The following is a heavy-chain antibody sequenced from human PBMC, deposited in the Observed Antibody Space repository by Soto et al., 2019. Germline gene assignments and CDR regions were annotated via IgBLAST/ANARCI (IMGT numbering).Heavy chain of an antibody. Sequence: GSVKVSCKASGYTFTSYGISWVRQAPGQGLEWMGWISAYNGNTNYAQKLQGRVTMTTDTSTSTAYMELRSLRSDDTAVYYCARDQGIAVAGRGDYYGMDVWGQGTTVTVPS. CDR1: GYTFTSYG. CDR2: ISAYNGNT. V-gene: IGHV1-18*04. J-gene: IGHJ6*02. CDR3: ARDQGIAVAGRGDYYGMDV. D-gene: IGHD6-19*01.